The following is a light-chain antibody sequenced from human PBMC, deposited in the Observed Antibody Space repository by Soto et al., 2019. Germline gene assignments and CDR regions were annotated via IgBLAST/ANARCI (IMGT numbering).Light chain of an antibody. CDR3: QQYGSSPPYT. CDR1: HSVSSTY. V-gene: IGKV3-20*01. Sequence: EIVLTQSPGTLSLSPGERATLSCRASHSVSSTYLAWYQQKPGQAPRLLLYGASSRATGIPDRFSGSGSGTDFTHTISRLETEDFAVYYCQQYGSSPPYTFGQGTKLEIK. CDR2: GAS. J-gene: IGKJ2*01.